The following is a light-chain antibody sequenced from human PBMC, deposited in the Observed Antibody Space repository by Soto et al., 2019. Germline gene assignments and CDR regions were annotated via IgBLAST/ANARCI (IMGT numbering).Light chain of an antibody. CDR3: QQYGSSPKT. CDR1: QSVSSN. CDR2: GAS. V-gene: IGKV3-20*01. Sequence: EIVMTQSPATLSVSPGERATLSCRASQSVSSNLAWYQQKPGQAPSLLIYGASSRATGIPDRFSGSGSGTDLTLTISRLEPEDFAVYYCQQYGSSPKTFGQGTKVDIK. J-gene: IGKJ1*01.